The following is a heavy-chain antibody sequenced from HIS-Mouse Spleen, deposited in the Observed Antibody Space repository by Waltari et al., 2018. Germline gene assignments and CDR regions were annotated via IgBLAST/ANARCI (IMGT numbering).Heavy chain of an antibody. CDR3: ARRWAEDYYYGMDV. J-gene: IGHJ6*02. CDR1: GYPFTGYY. Sequence: QVQLVQSGAEVKKPGASVKVSCKASGYPFTGYYMPWVRQAPGQGLEWMGWINPNSGGTNYAQKFQGRVTMTRDTSISTAYMELSRLRSDDTAVYYCARRWAEDYYYGMDVWGQGTTVTVSS. V-gene: IGHV1-2*02. CDR2: INPNSGGT.